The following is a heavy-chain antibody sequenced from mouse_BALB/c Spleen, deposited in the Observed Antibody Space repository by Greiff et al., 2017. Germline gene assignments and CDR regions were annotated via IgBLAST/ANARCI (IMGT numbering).Heavy chain of an antibody. J-gene: IGHJ1*01. CDR2: IDPYNGGT. CDR1: GYAFTSYN. D-gene: IGHD1-1*02. V-gene: IGHV1S135*01. CDR3: DRGASQGSCDWNFDD. Sequence: VQLQQSGPELVKPGASVKVSCKASGYAFTSYNMYWVKQSQGKSLEWIGYIDPYNGGTSYNQKFKGKATLTVDKSSSTAYMHLNSLTSEDSAVYSSDRGASQGSCDWNFDDWGAGTTVTVSS.